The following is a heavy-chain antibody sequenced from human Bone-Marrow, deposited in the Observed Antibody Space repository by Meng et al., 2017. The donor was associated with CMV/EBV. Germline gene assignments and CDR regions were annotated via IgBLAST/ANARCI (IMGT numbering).Heavy chain of an antibody. CDR3: HLLLEKSRIAAAGSYYYGMHV. J-gene: IGHJ6*02. CDR2: INHSGST. V-gene: IGHV4-34*01. CDR1: GYY. Sequence: GYYWSWIRQPPGKGLEWIGEINHSGSTNYNPSLKSRVTISVDTSKNQFSLKLSSVTAADTAVYYCHLLLEKSRIAAAGSYYYGMHVWGQGTTVTVSS. D-gene: IGHD6-13*01.